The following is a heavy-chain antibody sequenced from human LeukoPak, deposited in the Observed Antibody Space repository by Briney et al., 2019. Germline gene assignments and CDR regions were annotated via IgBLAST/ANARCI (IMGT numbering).Heavy chain of an antibody. Sequence: GSLRLSCAASGFTFSSYAMSGVRQAPGKGLEWVSAISGSGGSTYYADSVKGRFTISRDNSKNTLYLQMNSLRAEDTAVYYCAKSPGVHTAMAGVFDYWGQGTLVTVSS. CDR1: GFTFSSYA. D-gene: IGHD5-18*01. J-gene: IGHJ4*02. CDR2: ISGSGGST. CDR3: AKSPGVHTAMAGVFDY. V-gene: IGHV3-23*01.